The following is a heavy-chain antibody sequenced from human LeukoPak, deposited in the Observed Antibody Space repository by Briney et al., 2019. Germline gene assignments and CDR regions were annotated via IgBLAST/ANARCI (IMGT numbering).Heavy chain of an antibody. CDR2: IYPGDSDT. CDR3: ARAGGGSGSYYNPPAHYYGMDV. V-gene: IGHV5-51*01. J-gene: IGHJ6*02. D-gene: IGHD3-10*01. Sequence: GESLKISCKGSGYSFTSYWIGWVRQMPGKGLEWMGIIYPGDSDTRYSPSFQGQVTISADKSISTAYLQWSSLKASDTAMYYCARAGGGSGSYYNPPAHYYGMDVWGQGTTVTVTS. CDR1: GYSFTSYW.